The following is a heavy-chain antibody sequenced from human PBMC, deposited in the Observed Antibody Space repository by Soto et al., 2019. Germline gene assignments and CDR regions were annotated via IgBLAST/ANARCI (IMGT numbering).Heavy chain of an antibody. CDR2: IVVGSANT. J-gene: IGHJ6*02. D-gene: IGHD3-22*01. CDR3: ARDPNDSSAYYHHYYYGMDV. CDR1: GFTLSSSA. Sequence: SVKVSCKASGFTLSSSAVHWVRQARGQRLEWIGWIVVGSANTNYAQKFQDRVTITRDMSTSTAYMELSSLRSEDTAVYYCARDPNDSSAYYHHYYYGMDVWGQGTTVTVSS. V-gene: IGHV1-58*01.